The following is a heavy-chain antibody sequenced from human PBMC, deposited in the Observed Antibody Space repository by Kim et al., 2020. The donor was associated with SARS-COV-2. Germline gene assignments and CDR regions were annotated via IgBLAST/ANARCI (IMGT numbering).Heavy chain of an antibody. Sequence: GGSLRLSCAASGFTFSSSAMSWVRQAPGKGLEWVSAISGSGSSTYYADSVTGRFTISRDNSKNTLYLQMDSLRADDTAVYYCAKGPGSSSWSLYYYYGMDVWGQGTTVTVSS. V-gene: IGHV3-23*01. CDR2: ISGSGSST. D-gene: IGHD6-13*01. J-gene: IGHJ6*02. CDR1: GFTFSSSA. CDR3: AKGPGSSSWSLYYYYGMDV.